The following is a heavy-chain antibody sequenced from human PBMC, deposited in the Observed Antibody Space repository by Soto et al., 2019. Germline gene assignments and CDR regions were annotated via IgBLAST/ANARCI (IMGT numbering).Heavy chain of an antibody. D-gene: IGHD3-16*01. CDR2: INTNSGGT. CDR1: ACTFTGYY. J-gene: IGHJ5*02. V-gene: IGHV1-2*02. CDR3: AMLTAAPPLWVDP. Sequence: ASVKVSCKASACTFTGYYMHWVRQAPGQGLEWMGWINTNSGGTNYAQKFQGRVTMTRDTSISTAYMELSRLRSDDTAVYYCAMLTAAPPLWVDPWGQGTLVTVSS.